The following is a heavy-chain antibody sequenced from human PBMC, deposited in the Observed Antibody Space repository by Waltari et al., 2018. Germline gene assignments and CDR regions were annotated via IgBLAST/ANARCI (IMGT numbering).Heavy chain of an antibody. J-gene: IGHJ4*02. CDR3: ARDRGIGLYFDS. CDR1: GDHMNSNSW. CDR2: IHRSGRN. Sequence: QLQLQESGPGQVKPSGTLSLTCIVHGDHMNSNSWWSWVRPPPEKGLEWIGQIHRSGRNNYNPSLESRVTISLDTSNRQFSLKLTSTTAADTAVYYCARDRGIGLYFDSWGQGTLVTVSP. D-gene: IGHD1-26*01. V-gene: IGHV4-4*02.